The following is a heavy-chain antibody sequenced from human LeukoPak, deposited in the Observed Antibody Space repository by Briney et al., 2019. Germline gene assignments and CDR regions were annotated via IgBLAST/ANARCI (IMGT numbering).Heavy chain of an antibody. V-gene: IGHV3-74*03. CDR2: INSDGGNT. CDR3: AKDIYYGSGSYCLWTVCKKDGMDV. CDR1: GFTFSSYW. Sequence: EAGGSLRLSCAASGFTFSSYWMHWVRQAPGKGLVWVSRINSDGGNTMYADSVKGRFTISRDNAKNTLYLQMNSLRAEDTAVYYCAKDIYYGSGSYCLWTVCKKDGMDVWGQGTTVTVSS. J-gene: IGHJ6*02. D-gene: IGHD3-10*01.